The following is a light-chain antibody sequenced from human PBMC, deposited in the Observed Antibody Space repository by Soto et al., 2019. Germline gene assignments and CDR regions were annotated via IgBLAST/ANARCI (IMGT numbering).Light chain of an antibody. Sequence: DIQMTQSPSSLSASVGARVIITCRASQSISTYLNWYQQKLGQAPKLLISAASNLRSGVPTRLSGSGSGPEFTLTISGLEADDFATYFCQQSFTTPAYAFGQGTRL. V-gene: IGKV1-39*01. J-gene: IGKJ2*01. CDR2: AAS. CDR3: QQSFTTPAYA. CDR1: QSISTY.